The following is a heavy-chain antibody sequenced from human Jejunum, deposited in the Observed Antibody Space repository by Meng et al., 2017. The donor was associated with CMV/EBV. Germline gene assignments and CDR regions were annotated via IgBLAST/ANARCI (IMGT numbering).Heavy chain of an antibody. D-gene: IGHD3-10*01. CDR1: GYSINNGYYY. Sequence: VSGYSINNGYYYWSWLRQHPGKGLEWIGYMYRSGTTYHNPSLRGRVVISIDTSKNQFSLNVNSMTAADTAVYYCARGSGGMTAFDSWGQGTLVTVSS. CDR3: ARGSGGMTAFDS. V-gene: IGHV4-31*02. CDR2: MYRSGTT. J-gene: IGHJ4*02.